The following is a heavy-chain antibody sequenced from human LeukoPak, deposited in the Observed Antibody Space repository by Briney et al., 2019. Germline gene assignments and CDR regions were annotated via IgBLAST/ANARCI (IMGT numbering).Heavy chain of an antibody. Sequence: GASLEISWQGSGFLFNTYWIGWVRPLAGKGLEWMGINYPGDSDTRYSPSFQGQVTISADKSISTAYLQWSSLKASDTAMYYCARRKKQGIAVAENWFDPWGQGTLVTVSS. J-gene: IGHJ5*02. CDR2: NYPGDSDT. V-gene: IGHV5-51*01. CDR1: GFLFNTYW. D-gene: IGHD6-19*01. CDR3: ARRKKQGIAVAENWFDP.